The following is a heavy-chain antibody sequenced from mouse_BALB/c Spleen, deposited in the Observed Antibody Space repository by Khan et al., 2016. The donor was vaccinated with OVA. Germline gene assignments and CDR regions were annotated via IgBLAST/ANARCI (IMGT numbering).Heavy chain of an antibody. J-gene: IGHJ3*01. CDR2: IRSGGST. V-gene: IGHV2-2*01. D-gene: IGHD2-14*01. CDR1: GFSLNTYG. Sequence: VQLKQSGPGLVQPSQSLSITCTVSGFSLNTYGIHWIRQSQGKGLEWLGVIRSGGSTDYNGAFISRLNITKDNSKSQVFFKMNSLQADDTAIYYCARNSYMYDFTYWGQGTLVTVSA. CDR3: ARNSYMYDFTY.